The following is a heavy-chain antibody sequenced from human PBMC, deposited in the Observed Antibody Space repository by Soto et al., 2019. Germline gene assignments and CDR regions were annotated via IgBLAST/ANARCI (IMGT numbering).Heavy chain of an antibody. J-gene: IGHJ3*01. V-gene: IGHV2-5*02. D-gene: IGHD3-10*02. CDR2: IYWDHDQ. Sequence: QVTLRESGPSLVKPTQTLTLTCTFSGFSLTTYGVGVGWVRQRPGKALEWLAIIYWDHDQYFSPSLKDRLTISNDTSTTQVVLTMTSMDPVDTATYFCAHFVRTFDVWGHGTVVTVSS. CDR3: AHFVRTFDV. CDR1: GFSLTTYGVG.